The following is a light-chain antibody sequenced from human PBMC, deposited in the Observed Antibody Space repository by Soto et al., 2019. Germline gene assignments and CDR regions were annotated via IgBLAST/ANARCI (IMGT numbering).Light chain of an antibody. CDR1: QSVSSSY. CDR2: GAS. V-gene: IGKV3-20*01. J-gene: IGKJ4*01. Sequence: EIVKTQSPGNLSLSPGERATLSCRASQSVSSSYLAWYQQKPGQAPRLLIYGASSRATCIPDRFSGSGSGTDLTLTISRLEPEDFAVYYCQQYGSSPLTFGGGTKVEI. CDR3: QQYGSSPLT.